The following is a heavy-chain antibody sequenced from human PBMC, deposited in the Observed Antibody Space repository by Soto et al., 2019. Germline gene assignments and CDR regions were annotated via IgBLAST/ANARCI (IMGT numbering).Heavy chain of an antibody. Sequence: EVQLVESGGGLVKPGGSLRLSCAASGFTFTNAWMNWVRQAPGKGLESIGRIKSKTDGGTTDYTAPVKGRFIISRDDSKNTLFLQMSSLQIEDTAVYYCVTGRLVWGQGTLVTVFS. D-gene: IGHD2-2*01. V-gene: IGHV3-15*01. CDR3: VTGRLV. CDR2: IKSKTDGGTT. J-gene: IGHJ4*02. CDR1: GFTFTNAW.